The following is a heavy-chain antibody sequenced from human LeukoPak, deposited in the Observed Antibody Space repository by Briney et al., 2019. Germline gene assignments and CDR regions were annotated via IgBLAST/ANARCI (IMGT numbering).Heavy chain of an antibody. D-gene: IGHD3-10*01. J-gene: IGHJ5*02. CDR2: IIPIFGTA. CDR1: GGTFTRNA. V-gene: IGHV1-69*06. Sequence: SVKVSCKASGGTFTRNAISWVRQAPGQGLEWMGIIIPIFGTANSAQKFQGRVTITADKSTNTAYMELSSLRSEDTAVYYCAKVSSDSGNYYNPNVWFDPWGQGTLVTVSS. CDR3: AKVSSDSGNYYNPNVWFDP.